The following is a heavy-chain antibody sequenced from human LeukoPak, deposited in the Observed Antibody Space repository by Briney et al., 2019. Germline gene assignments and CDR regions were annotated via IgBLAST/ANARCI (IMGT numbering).Heavy chain of an antibody. CDR1: GFTFSSYW. D-gene: IGHD3-10*01. Sequence: PGGSLRLSCAASGFTFSSYWMTWVRQAPGKGLEWVANINNDGSEKNYGESVKGRFTISRDNAKNSLYLQMNSLRAEDTAVYYCAKHYALGSSAWFDPWGQGTLVTVSS. J-gene: IGHJ5*02. CDR2: INNDGSEK. CDR3: AKHYALGSSAWFDP. V-gene: IGHV3-7*02.